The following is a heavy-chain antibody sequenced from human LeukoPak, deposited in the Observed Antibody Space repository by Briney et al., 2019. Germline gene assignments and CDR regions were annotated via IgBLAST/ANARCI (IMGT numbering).Heavy chain of an antibody. CDR3: ARHYCSSTSCYPLGY. Sequence: GESLKISCKGSGYSFTSYWIGWVRQMPGKGLEWMGVIYPGDSDTRYSPSFQGQVTISADKSISTASLQWSSLKASDTAMYYCARHYCSSTSCYPLGYWGQGTLVTVSS. J-gene: IGHJ4*02. V-gene: IGHV5-51*01. CDR1: GYSFTSYW. CDR2: IYPGDSDT. D-gene: IGHD2-2*01.